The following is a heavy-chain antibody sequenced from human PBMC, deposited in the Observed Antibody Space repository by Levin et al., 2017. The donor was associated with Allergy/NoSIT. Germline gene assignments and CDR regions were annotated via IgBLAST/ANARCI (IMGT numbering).Heavy chain of an antibody. D-gene: IGHD2-21*02. J-gene: IGHJ4*02. Sequence: LSLTCAASGFTFSSYSMNWVRQAPGKGLEWVSSISSSSSYIYYADSVKGRFTISRDNAKNSLYLQMNSLRAEDTAVYYCARDAASLVVTAGYFDYWGQGTLVTVSS. V-gene: IGHV3-21*01. CDR3: ARDAASLVVTAGYFDY. CDR2: ISSSSSYI. CDR1: GFTFSSYS.